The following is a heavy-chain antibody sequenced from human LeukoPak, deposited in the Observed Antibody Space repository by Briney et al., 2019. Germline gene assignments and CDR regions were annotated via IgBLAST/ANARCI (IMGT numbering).Heavy chain of an antibody. D-gene: IGHD6-13*01. V-gene: IGHV3-23*01. J-gene: IGHJ4*02. Sequence: PGGSLRLSCAASGFTFSSYAMSWVRQAPGKGLEWVSAISGSGGSTYYADSVKGRFTISRDNSKNTLCLQMNSLRAEDTAVYYCAKDLVAAAHHYNAYWGQGTLVTVSS. CDR2: ISGSGGST. CDR3: AKDLVAAAHHYNAY. CDR1: GFTFSSYA.